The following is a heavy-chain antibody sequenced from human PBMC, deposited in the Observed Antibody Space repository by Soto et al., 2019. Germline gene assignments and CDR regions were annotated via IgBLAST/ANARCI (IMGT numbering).Heavy chain of an antibody. CDR1: GFTFSSYW. V-gene: IGHV3-74*01. D-gene: IGHD2-15*01. CDR2: INSDGSST. CDR3: ARDPFNGGPPKPLDYYCYGMDV. Sequence: GGSLRLSCAASGFTFSSYWMHWVRQAPGKGLVWVSRINSDGSSTSYADSVKGRFTISRDNAKNTLYLQMNSLRAEDTAVYYCARDPFNGGPPKPLDYYCYGMDVWSQGTTVTVSS. J-gene: IGHJ6*02.